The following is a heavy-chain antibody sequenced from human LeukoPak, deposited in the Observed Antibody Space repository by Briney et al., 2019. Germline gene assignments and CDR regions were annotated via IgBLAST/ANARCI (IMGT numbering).Heavy chain of an antibody. CDR1: GGSISSGSYY. CDR2: IYTTGST. CDR3: ARYNYGFAWFDP. D-gene: IGHD5-18*01. J-gene: IGHJ5*02. V-gene: IGHV4-61*02. Sequence: PSETLSLTCTVSGGSISSGSYYWSWIRQPAGKGLEWIGRIYTTGSTNYNPSLKSRVTISVDTSKNQFSLKLSSVTAADTAVYYCARYNYGFAWFDPWGQGTLVTVSS.